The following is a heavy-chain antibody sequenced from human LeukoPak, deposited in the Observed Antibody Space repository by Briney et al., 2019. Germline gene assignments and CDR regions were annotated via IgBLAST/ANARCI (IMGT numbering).Heavy chain of an antibody. CDR2: INHSGST. CDR1: GGSFSGYY. V-gene: IGHV4-34*01. J-gene: IGHJ4*02. D-gene: IGHD1-26*01. Sequence: SETLSLTCAVYGGSFSGYYWSWIRQPPGKGQEWIGEINHSGSTNYNPSLKSRVTISVDTSKNQFSLKLSSVTAADTAVYYCARGLWEVAVEDARDSWGQGTLVTVSS. CDR3: ARGLWEVAVEDARDS.